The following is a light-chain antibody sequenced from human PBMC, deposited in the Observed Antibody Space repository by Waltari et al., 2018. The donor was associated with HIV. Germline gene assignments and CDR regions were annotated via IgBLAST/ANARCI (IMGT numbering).Light chain of an antibody. CDR2: GAS. CDR1: QSVSSSY. Sequence: EIVLTQSPGTLSLSPGERAILSCRASQSVSSSYLAWYQQKPGQAPRLLIYGASSRATGIPDRFSGSGSGTDFTLTISRLEPEDFAVYYCQQYGSPYTFGQGTKLEIK. V-gene: IGKV3-20*01. J-gene: IGKJ2*01. CDR3: QQYGSPYT.